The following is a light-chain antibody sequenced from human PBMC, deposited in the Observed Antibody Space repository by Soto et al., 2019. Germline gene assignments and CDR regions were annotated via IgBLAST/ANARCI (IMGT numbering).Light chain of an antibody. J-gene: IGKJ4*01. CDR2: GVS. CDR3: QHCQPYGDSPPLT. CDR1: QRLSASD. V-gene: IGKV3-20*01. Sequence: EIVLTQSPGTLSLSPGQRATLSCRASQRLSASDIAWYQQKPGQAPKFLIYGVSSRATGIPDRFSGSGSGTDFTLTISRLEPEDFAVYYCQHCQPYGDSPPLTFGGGTKVDI.